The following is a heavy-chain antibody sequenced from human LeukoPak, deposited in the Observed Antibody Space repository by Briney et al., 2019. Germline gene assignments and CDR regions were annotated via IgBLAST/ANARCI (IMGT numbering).Heavy chain of an antibody. Sequence: GSLRLSCAASGFTISSYWMSWVCQAPGKGLEWVANIKQDGSEKYYVDSVKGRFTISRDNAKNSLYLQMNSLRAEDTAVYYCARRYSYGDYWGQGTLVTVSS. D-gene: IGHD5-18*01. CDR3: ARRYSYGDY. CDR2: IKQDGSEK. CDR1: GFTISSYW. J-gene: IGHJ4*02. V-gene: IGHV3-7*01.